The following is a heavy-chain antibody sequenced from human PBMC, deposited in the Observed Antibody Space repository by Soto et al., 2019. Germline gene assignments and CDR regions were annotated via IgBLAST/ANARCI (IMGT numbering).Heavy chain of an antibody. CDR2: MNPNSGNT. CDR3: ARLYCSSTSCSDY. V-gene: IGHV1-8*01. J-gene: IGHJ4*02. CDR1: GYTFTSYD. D-gene: IGHD2-2*01. Sequence: ASVKISCKASGYTFTSYDINWVRQATGQGLEWMGWMNPNSGNTGYAQKFQGRVTMTRNTSISTAYMELSSLRSEDTAVYYCARLYCSSTSCSDYWGQGTLVTSPQ.